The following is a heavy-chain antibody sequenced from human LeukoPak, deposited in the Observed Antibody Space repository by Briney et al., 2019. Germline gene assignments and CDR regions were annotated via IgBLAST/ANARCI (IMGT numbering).Heavy chain of an antibody. V-gene: IGHV1-3*01. CDR3: AREGVWFGELLGSRAFDI. D-gene: IGHD3-10*01. CDR1: GYTFTSYA. J-gene: IGHJ3*02. CDR2: INAGNGNT. Sequence: ASVKVSCKASGYTFTSYAMHWVRQAPGQRLEWMGWINAGNGNTKYSQKFQGRVTITRDTSASTAYMELSSLRAEDTAVYYCAREGVWFGELLGSRAFDIWGQGTVVTVSS.